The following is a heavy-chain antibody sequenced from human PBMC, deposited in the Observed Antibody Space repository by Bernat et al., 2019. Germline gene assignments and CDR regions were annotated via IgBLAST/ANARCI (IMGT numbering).Heavy chain of an antibody. CDR3: TTDTLPPPYSSSWYRSRYYYYGIDV. CDR1: GFTFSNAW. D-gene: IGHD6-13*01. J-gene: IGHJ6*02. Sequence: EVQLVESGGGLVKPGGSLRLSCAASGFTFSNAWMSWVRQAPGKGLEWVGRIKSKTDGGTTDYAAPVKGSFNISRDDSKNTLYLQMNSLKTEDTAVYYCTTDTLPPPYSSSWYRSRYYYYGIDVWGQGTTVTVSS. V-gene: IGHV3-15*01. CDR2: IKSKTDGGTT.